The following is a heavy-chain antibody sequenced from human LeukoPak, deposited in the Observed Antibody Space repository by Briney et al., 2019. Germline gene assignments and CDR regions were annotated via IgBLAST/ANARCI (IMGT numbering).Heavy chain of an antibody. J-gene: IGHJ4*02. CDR3: ARDDEQQPLTY. Sequence: GGSLRLSCAATGFTLSRYSKNWARRAPGKGLEWVSYISSSSSTIYYADSVRGRFTISRDNAKNSLYPQMNSLRAEDTAVYYCARDDEQQPLTYWGQGTLVTVSS. D-gene: IGHD6-13*01. V-gene: IGHV3-48*01. CDR2: ISSSSSTI. CDR1: GFTLSRYS.